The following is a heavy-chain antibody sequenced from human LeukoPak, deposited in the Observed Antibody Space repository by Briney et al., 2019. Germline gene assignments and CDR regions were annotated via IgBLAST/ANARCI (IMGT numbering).Heavy chain of an antibody. CDR1: GFTFSSYV. D-gene: IGHD3-9*01. CDR3: AKFGDILTGYPYYFDY. J-gene: IGHJ4*02. Sequence: GRSLRLSCAASGFTFSSYVMSWVRQAPGKGLEWVSVISDSGGSTYYADSVKGRFTISRDTSKNTLYLQMNSLRAEDTAVYYCAKFGDILTGYPYYFDYWGQGTLVTVSS. CDR2: ISDSGGST. V-gene: IGHV3-23*01.